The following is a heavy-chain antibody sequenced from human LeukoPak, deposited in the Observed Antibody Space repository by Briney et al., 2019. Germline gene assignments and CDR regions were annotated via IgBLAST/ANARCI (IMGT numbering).Heavy chain of an antibody. CDR1: GGSFSGYY. CDR2: TNHSGST. CDR3: ARLYGGSGSTSPIGGVDY. D-gene: IGHD2-2*01. Sequence: SETLSLTCAVYGGSFSGYYWSWIRQPPGKGLEWIGETNHSGSTNYNPSLKSRVTISVDTSKNQFSLKLSSVTAADTAVYYCARLYGGSGSTSPIGGVDYWGQGTLVTVSS. V-gene: IGHV4-34*01. J-gene: IGHJ4*02.